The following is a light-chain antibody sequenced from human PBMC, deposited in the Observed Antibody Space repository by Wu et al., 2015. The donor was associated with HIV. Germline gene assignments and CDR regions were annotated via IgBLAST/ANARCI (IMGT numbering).Light chain of an antibody. CDR2: GGT. J-gene: IGKJ4*01. CDR3: QP. CDR1: QTFTNNY. Sequence: EIVLTQSPGTLSLSPGERAALSCRASQTFTNNYLAYYQEKLGQAPGLLIYGGTSGAAGIPARLSGSGSGTDFTLTINRLEPEDFAVCYCQPFGGGTKVEIK. V-gene: IGKV3-20*01.